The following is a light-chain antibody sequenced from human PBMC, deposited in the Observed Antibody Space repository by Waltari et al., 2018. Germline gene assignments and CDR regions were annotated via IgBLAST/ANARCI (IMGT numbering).Light chain of an antibody. V-gene: IGKV4-1*01. CDR2: WAS. CDR3: QQYYTTPLT. Sequence: DIVMTQSPDSLAVSMGERATINCKSSKSVLYNSNNKNYLAWYPQKPGQSPKLLIYWASTRESGVPDRFSGSGSGTDFTLTISSLQAEDVAVYYCQQYYTTPLTFGGGTTVEIK. CDR1: KSVLYNSNNKNY. J-gene: IGKJ4*01.